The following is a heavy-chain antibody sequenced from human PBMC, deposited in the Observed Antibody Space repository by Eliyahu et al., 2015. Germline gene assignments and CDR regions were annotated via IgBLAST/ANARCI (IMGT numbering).Heavy chain of an antibody. CDR2: IYYSGST. V-gene: IGHV4-30-4*01. Sequence: QVQLQESGPGLVKPSQTLSLTCXXSGGXISSGDYYWSWIRQPPGKGLEWIGYIYYSGSTYYNPSLKSRVTISVDTSKNQFSLKLSSVTAADTAVYYCARGELGDGSGPFMDVWGQGTTVTVSS. D-gene: IGHD3-22*01. J-gene: IGHJ6*02. CDR3: ARGELGDGSGPFMDV. CDR1: GGXISSGDYY.